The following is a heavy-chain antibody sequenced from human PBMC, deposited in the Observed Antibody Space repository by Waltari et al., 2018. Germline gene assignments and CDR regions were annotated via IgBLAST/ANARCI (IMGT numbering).Heavy chain of an antibody. CDR1: GFTFSSYS. V-gene: IGHV3-48*01. CDR3: ARGTAGTIDY. J-gene: IGHJ4*02. D-gene: IGHD6-13*01. Sequence: EVQLVESGGGLVQPGGSLRLSCAASGFTFSSYSMNWVRQAPGKGLDGVSYSSSSSSTRDYADSGKGRFTISRDNAKNSLYLQMNSLRAEDTAVYYCARGTAGTIDYWGQGTLVTVSS. CDR2: SSSSSSTR.